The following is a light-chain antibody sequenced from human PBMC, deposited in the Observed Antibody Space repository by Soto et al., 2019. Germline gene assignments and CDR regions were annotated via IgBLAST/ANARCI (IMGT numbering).Light chain of an antibody. CDR2: GAS. Sequence: EMVMTQSPATLSVSPGERATLSCRASQSISGNLAWYRQKPGQPPSLLIFGASTRATGIPARFTGSGSETEFTLTISSLHSEDFAVYYCQQDNSWPFTCGGGTKVEIK. J-gene: IGKJ4*01. CDR1: QSISGN. V-gene: IGKV3-15*01. CDR3: QQDNSWPFT.